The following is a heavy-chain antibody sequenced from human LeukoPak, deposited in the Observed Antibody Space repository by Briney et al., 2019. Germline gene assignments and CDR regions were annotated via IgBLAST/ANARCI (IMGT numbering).Heavy chain of an antibody. CDR1: GFSLSTYD. CDR3: ARGYCSSTSCTNDY. CDR2: ITSNGGTT. V-gene: IGHV3-64*01. D-gene: IGHD2-2*01. J-gene: IGHJ4*03. Sequence: GGSLRLSCVASGFSLSTYDMYWVRQAPGKGLEYVSGITSNGGTTYYANSVKGRFTISRDNSKNTLYLQMGSLRAEDMAVYYCARGYCSSTSCTNDYWGQGTTVTVSS.